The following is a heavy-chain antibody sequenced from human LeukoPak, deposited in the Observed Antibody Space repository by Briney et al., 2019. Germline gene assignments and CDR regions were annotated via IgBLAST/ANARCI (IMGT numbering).Heavy chain of an antibody. Sequence: PSETLSLTCTVSGGSIGNYYWSWLRQPPGKGLEWIGYIYYSGSTDYNPSLKSRVTISVDTSKNQFSLKLNSVTAADTAVYYCARLSGDGYSLDYWGQGTLVTVSS. CDR3: ARLSGDGYSLDY. CDR2: IYYSGST. J-gene: IGHJ4*02. D-gene: IGHD5-24*01. CDR1: GGSIGNYY. V-gene: IGHV4-59*08.